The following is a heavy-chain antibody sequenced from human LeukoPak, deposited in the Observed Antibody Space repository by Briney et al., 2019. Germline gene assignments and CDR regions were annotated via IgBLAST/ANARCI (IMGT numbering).Heavy chain of an antibody. CDR3: ARRRGDGSGSYYTKYYYYYYMDV. D-gene: IGHD3-10*01. CDR1: GGSISSYY. CDR2: INHSGST. V-gene: IGHV4-34*01. J-gene: IGHJ6*03. Sequence: SETQSLTCTVSGGSISSYYWSWIRQPPGKGLEWIGEINHSGSTNYNPSLKSRVTISVDTSKNQFSLKLSSVTAADTAVYYCARRRGDGSGSYYTKYYYYYYMDVWGKGTTVTVSS.